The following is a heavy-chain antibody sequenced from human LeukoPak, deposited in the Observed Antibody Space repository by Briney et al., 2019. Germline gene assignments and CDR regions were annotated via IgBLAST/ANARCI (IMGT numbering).Heavy chain of an antibody. V-gene: IGHV3-7*03. CDR2: IKQDGSEK. CDR3: AKEPLPLDY. D-gene: IGHD1-26*01. Sequence: GGSLRLSCATSGFAFSSSGMHWVRQALGEGLEWVANIKQDGSEKYYVDSVKGRFTISRDNAKNSLYLQMNSLRAEDTAVYYCAKEPLPLDYWGQGTLVTVSS. J-gene: IGHJ4*02. CDR1: GFAFSSSG.